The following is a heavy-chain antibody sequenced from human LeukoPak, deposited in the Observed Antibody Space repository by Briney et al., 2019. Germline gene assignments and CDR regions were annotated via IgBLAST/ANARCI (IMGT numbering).Heavy chain of an antibody. CDR1: GYTFTVYY. Sequence: ASVTVSCKASGYTFTVYYMHWVRQAPGQGLEWMGWINPNSGGTNYAQKFQGRVTMTRDTSISTAYMELSRLRSDDTAVYYCARGYCSGGSCYNLDPWGQGTLVTVSS. CDR3: ARGYCSGGSCYNLDP. D-gene: IGHD2-15*01. J-gene: IGHJ5*02. CDR2: INPNSGGT. V-gene: IGHV1-2*02.